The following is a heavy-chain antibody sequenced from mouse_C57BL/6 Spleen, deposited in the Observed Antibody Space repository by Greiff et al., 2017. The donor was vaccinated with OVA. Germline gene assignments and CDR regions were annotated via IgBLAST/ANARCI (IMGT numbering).Heavy chain of an antibody. CDR3: ARYWDGIDY. V-gene: IGHV1-69*01. J-gene: IGHJ2*01. D-gene: IGHD4-1*01. CDR1: GYTFTSYW. Sequence: QVQLQQPGAELVMPGASVKLSCKASGYTFTSYWMHWVKQRPGQCLEWIGEIDPSDSYTNYNQKFKGKSTLTVDKSSSTAYMQLSSLTSEDSAVYYCARYWDGIDYWGQGTTLTVSS. CDR2: IDPSDSYT.